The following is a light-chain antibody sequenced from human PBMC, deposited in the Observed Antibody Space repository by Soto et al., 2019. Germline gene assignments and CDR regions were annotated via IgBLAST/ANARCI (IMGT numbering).Light chain of an antibody. Sequence: QLVLTQPPSVSGAPGQRVTISCTGSISNIGAGYDVHWYQLLPGTAPKLLIYGNSNRPSGVPDRFSGSKSGTSASLAITGLQAEDEADYYCQSYDSSLSAVVFGGGTKLTVL. V-gene: IGLV1-40*01. CDR2: GNS. CDR1: ISNIGAGYD. CDR3: QSYDSSLSAVV. J-gene: IGLJ2*01.